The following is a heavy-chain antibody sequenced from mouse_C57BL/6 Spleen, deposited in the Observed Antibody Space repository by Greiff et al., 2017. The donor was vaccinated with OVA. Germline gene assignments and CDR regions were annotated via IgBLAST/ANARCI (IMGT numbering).Heavy chain of an antibody. J-gene: IGHJ4*01. CDR1: GFTFTDYY. CDR2: IRYKANGYTT. V-gene: IGHV7-3*01. Sequence: EVKVVESGGGLVQPGGSLSLSCAASGFTFTDYYMSWVRQPPGKALEWLGFIRYKANGYTTEYSSSVNCLFTSSRDNSQSILYLLMLALRAEDSAASYCSRSGWVQQRDAMDYWGQGTSVTVSS. D-gene: IGHD2-3*01. CDR3: SRSGWVQQRDAMDY.